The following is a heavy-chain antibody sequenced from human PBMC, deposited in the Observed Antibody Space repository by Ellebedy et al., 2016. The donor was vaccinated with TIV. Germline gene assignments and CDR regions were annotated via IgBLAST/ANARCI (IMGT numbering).Heavy chain of an antibody. V-gene: IGHV3-30-3*01. CDR2: ISYDGSNK. CDR1: GFTFSSYA. D-gene: IGHD6-13*01. J-gene: IGHJ4*02. Sequence: GESLKISCAASGFTFSSYAIHWVRQAPGKGLEWVAVISYDGSNKYYADSVKGRFTISRDNSKNTLYLQMNSLRAEDTAVYYCARDFGGAAAGWGQGTLVTVSS. CDR3: ARDFGGAAAG.